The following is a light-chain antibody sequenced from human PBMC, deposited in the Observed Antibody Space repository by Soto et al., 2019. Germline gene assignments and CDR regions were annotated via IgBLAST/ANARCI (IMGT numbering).Light chain of an antibody. CDR2: GPS. J-gene: IGKJ2*01. CDR3: QQYGSSRDT. CDR1: QSVAGNS. Sequence: EIVLTQSPGTLSLSPGERATLSCRASQSVAGNSLAWYRHKPVQAPRLLFYGPSSRAAGIPDRFSVSGSGTDFTLTISRREPEDFAVYYCQQYGSSRDTFGQGTKLEIK. V-gene: IGKV3-20*01.